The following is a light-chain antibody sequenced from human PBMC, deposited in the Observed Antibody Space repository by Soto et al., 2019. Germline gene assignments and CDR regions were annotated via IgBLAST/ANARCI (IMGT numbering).Light chain of an antibody. CDR2: GAS. CDR1: QSVSSN. CDR3: QKYNNWPRT. V-gene: IGKV3-15*01. Sequence: EIVVTQSLATLSVSPGERATLSCRASQSVSSNLAWYQQKPGQAPRLLIYGASTRATGIPARFSGSGSGTEFTLTISSLQSEDFAVYYCQKYNNWPRTFGQGTKVEIK. J-gene: IGKJ1*01.